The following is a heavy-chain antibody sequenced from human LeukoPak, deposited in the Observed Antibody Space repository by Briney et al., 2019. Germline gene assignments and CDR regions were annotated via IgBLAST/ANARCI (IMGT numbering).Heavy chain of an antibody. CDR1: GYSFTNYW. Sequence: ESLKISCKGSGYSFTNYWIGWVRQMPGKGLEWMGIIYPGDSDSRYSPSFQGQVTISADKSISTAYLQWSSLKASDTAMYYCAREMRAVADSYYFDYWGQGTLVTVSS. J-gene: IGHJ4*02. D-gene: IGHD6-19*01. CDR2: IYPGDSDS. CDR3: AREMRAVADSYYFDY. V-gene: IGHV5-51*01.